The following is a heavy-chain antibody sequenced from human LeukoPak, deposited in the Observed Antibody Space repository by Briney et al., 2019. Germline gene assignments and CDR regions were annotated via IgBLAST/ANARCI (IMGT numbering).Heavy chain of an antibody. CDR3: ATYYDFWSGYYPRGYYFDY. J-gene: IGHJ4*02. V-gene: IGHV1-18*01. Sequence: ASVKVSCKASGYTFTSYGISWVRQAPGQGLEWMGWISAYNGNTNYAQKLQGRVTMTTDTSTSTAYMELRSLRSDDTAVYYCATYYDFWSGYYPRGYYFDYWGQGTLVTVTS. CDR2: ISAYNGNT. CDR1: GYTFTSYG. D-gene: IGHD3-3*01.